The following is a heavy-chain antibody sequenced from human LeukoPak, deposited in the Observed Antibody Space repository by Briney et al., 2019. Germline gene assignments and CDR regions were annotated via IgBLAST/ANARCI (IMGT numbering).Heavy chain of an antibody. CDR2: IKQDGNEK. CDR1: GFTFNSYW. Sequence: GGSLRLSCVASGFTFNSYWMNWVRQAPGKGLEWVANIKQDGNEKYYVDSVKGRFTISRDNAKNSLYLQRNSLRAEDTAIYYCARGGYDWGQGTLVTVSS. CDR3: ARGGYD. D-gene: IGHD5-12*01. J-gene: IGHJ4*02. V-gene: IGHV3-7*01.